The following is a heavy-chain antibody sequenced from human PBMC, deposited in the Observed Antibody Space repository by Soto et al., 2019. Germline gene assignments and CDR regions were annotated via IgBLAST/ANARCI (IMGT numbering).Heavy chain of an antibody. CDR2: IDSDGSST. Sequence: EVQLVESGGGLVQPGGSLRLSCAASGFTFSTYWMHWVRQPPGKGLVWVSHIDSDGSSTTYADSVKGRFTISRDNAKNTLYLQMNSLRVEDTAVYYFVRDDFGLGIDYWGQGTLVTVSS. J-gene: IGHJ4*02. D-gene: IGHD3-10*01. CDR3: VRDDFGLGIDY. V-gene: IGHV3-74*01. CDR1: GFTFSTYW.